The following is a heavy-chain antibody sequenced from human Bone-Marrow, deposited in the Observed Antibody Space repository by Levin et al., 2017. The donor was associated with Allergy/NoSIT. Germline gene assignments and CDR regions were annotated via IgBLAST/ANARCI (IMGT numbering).Heavy chain of an antibody. D-gene: IGHD1-1*01. CDR1: GFTFSSHS. CDR2: ISGNSGTI. CDR3: ARDPDNCDTVCVAPLHY. Sequence: PGESLKISCAASGFTFSSHSMNWVRQVPGKGLEWLSYISGNSGTIHYADSVKGRFTTSRDNAKNSLYLQMNSLRDEDTAVYYCARDPDNCDTVCVAPLHYWGQGTLVTVSS. J-gene: IGHJ4*02. V-gene: IGHV3-48*02.